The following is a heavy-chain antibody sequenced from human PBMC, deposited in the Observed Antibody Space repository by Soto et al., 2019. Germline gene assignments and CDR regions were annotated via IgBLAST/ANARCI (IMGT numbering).Heavy chain of an antibody. V-gene: IGHV1-69*06. J-gene: IGHJ6*02. CDR3: GGGGWRRWGGGYYYYYGMDV. D-gene: IGHD3-16*01. CDR1: GGTFSSYA. Sequence: ASVKVSCKASGGTFSSYAISWVRQAPGHGLEWMGGIIPIFGTANYAQKFQGRVTITADKSTSTAYMELSRLRSEDPAVSYRGGGGWRRWGGGYYYYYGMDVWGQGTTVTVSS. CDR2: IIPIFGTA.